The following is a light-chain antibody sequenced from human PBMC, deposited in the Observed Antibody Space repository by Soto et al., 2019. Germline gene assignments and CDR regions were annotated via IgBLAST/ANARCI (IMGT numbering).Light chain of an antibody. J-gene: IGKJ1*01. CDR2: DAS. CDR3: QQYNSYPWT. CDR1: QGISSY. Sequence: DIQMTQSPSSLSAPVGDRVTITCRASQGISSYLAWYQQKPGKAPKLLIYDASSLESGVPSRFSGSGSGTEFTLTITSLQPDDFATYYCQQYNSYPWTFGQGTKVDIK. V-gene: IGKV1-5*01.